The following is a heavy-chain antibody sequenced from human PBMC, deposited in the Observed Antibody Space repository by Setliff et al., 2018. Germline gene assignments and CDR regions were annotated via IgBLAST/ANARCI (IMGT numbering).Heavy chain of an antibody. D-gene: IGHD3-22*01. CDR2: INPNSGGT. V-gene: IGHV1-2*04. J-gene: IGHJ4*02. CDR1: GYTFTGYY. CDR3: ARRRYYYDSSGYRWGGFYFDY. Sequence: ASVKVSCKASGYTFTGYYMHWVRQAPGQGLEWMGWINPNSGGTNYAQKFQGWVTMTGDTSISTAYMELSRLRSDDTAVYYCARRRYYYDSSGYRWGGFYFDYWGQGTLVTSPQ.